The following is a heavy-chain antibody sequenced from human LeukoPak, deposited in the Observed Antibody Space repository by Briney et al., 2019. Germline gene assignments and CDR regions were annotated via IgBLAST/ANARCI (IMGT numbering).Heavy chain of an antibody. CDR2: ISGSGGST. J-gene: IGHJ6*02. D-gene: IGHD1-14*01. CDR3: AKSRRPEYYYYYGMDV. Sequence: GGSLRLSCAASGFTFSSYAMSWVRQAPGKGLEWVSAISGSGGSTYYADSVKGRFTISRDNSKNTLDLQMNSLRAEDTAVYYCAKSRRPEYYYYYGMDVWGQGTTVTVSS. V-gene: IGHV3-23*01. CDR1: GFTFSSYA.